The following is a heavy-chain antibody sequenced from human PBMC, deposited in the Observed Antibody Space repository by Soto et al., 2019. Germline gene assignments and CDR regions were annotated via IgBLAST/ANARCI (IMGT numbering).Heavy chain of an antibody. CDR1: GGSFTSNNW. D-gene: IGHD1-7*01. V-gene: IGHV4-4*02. Sequence: SETLSLTCAVSGGSFTSNNWWTWVRQPPGQGLEWIGEIYRTGGTNYNPSLKSRVTISLDKSENQFSLKVTSLTAADTAVYYCASRDPGTSVDYWGQGTLVTVSS. CDR3: ASRDPGTSVDY. J-gene: IGHJ4*02. CDR2: IYRTGGT.